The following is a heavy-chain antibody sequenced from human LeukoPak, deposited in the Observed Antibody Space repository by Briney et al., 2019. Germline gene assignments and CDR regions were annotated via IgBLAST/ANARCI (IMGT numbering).Heavy chain of an antibody. CDR1: GGSISGYY. D-gene: IGHD3-22*01. J-gene: IGHJ4*02. CDR2: IYTSGNT. CDR3: ARDRSCDTRIVDF. V-gene: IGHV4-4*07. Sequence: SETLSLTCTVSGGSISGYYWSWIRQPAGKGLEWIGRIYTSGNTNYTPSLKSRVTMSVDTSKSQFSLKLSSVTAADTAVYYCARDRSCDTRIVDFWGQGTLVTVSS.